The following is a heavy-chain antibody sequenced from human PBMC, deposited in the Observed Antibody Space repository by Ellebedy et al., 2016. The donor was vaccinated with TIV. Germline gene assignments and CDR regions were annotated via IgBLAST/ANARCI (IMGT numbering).Heavy chain of an antibody. V-gene: IGHV3-23*01. J-gene: IGHJ4*02. CDR3: ARDAADSGGKFDY. CDR1: GLTFSSHA. Sequence: GESLKISCAASGLTFSSHAMSWVRQAPGKGLGWVSSITESGGNTYYADSVKGRFTISRDNSTNTLYLQMNSLRAEDTAVYYCARDAADSGGKFDYWGQGALVTVSS. D-gene: IGHD4-23*01. CDR2: ITESGGNT.